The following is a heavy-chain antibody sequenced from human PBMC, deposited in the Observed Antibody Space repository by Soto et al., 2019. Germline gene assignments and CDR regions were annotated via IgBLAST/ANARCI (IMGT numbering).Heavy chain of an antibody. CDR2: INPNSGGT. D-gene: IGHD3-3*01. J-gene: IGHJ4*01. V-gene: IGHV1-2*04. CDR1: GYTFTDYY. Sequence: ASVKVSGKASGYTFTDYYMHWVRRAPGQGLAWMGWINPNSGGTNYAQKFQGWVTMTRDTSISTAYMELSRLTSDDTAVYYCAIQRVGDASGCPPFDYWCYGTRVTV. CDR3: AIQRVGDASGCPPFDY.